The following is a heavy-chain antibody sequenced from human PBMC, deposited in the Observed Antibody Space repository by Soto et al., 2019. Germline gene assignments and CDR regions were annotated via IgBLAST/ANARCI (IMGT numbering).Heavy chain of an antibody. V-gene: IGHV4-31*03. D-gene: IGHD1-7*01. CDR1: GGSISTGGYY. CDR3: ATVRCELHDAFGI. J-gene: IGHJ3*02. Sequence: QVQLQESGPGLVKPSQTLSLTCTVSGGSISTGGYYWSWIRQHPGRGLEWIGYIYHSGLTFSNPALQSGVAISIHTSKNKVSLQLSSVTAADTAVYYCATVRCELHDAFGIWAQGTMGSVSS. CDR2: IYHSGLT.